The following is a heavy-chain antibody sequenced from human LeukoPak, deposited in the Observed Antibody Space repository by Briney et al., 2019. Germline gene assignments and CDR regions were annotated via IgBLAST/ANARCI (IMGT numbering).Heavy chain of an antibody. V-gene: IGHV4-61*02. CDR1: GDSISHGTYY. CDR2: IYTTGVT. D-gene: IGHD6-6*01. J-gene: IGHJ5*02. Sequence: PSETLSLTCPVSGDSISHGTYYWSWIRQPAGQGLEWIGRIYTTGVTNYNPSLKTRVTISVDPSLNQFSLNLTSVTAADTAVYYCAREFLASRRNWVDPWGQGTLVTVSS. CDR3: AREFLASRRNWVDP.